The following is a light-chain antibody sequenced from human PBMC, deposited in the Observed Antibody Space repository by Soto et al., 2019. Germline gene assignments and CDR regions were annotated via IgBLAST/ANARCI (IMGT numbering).Light chain of an antibody. J-gene: IGLJ1*01. CDR3: QSYDSSLSGFYV. CDR2: ANS. V-gene: IGLV1-40*01. Sequence: QSVLAQPPSVSGAPGQRVTISCTGSSSNIGAGYDIHWYQQLPGSAPKLLIYANSNRPSGVPDLFSGSRSGTSASLAITGLQAEDEADYSCQSYDSSLSGFYVFGTGTKVTVL. CDR1: SSNIGAGYD.